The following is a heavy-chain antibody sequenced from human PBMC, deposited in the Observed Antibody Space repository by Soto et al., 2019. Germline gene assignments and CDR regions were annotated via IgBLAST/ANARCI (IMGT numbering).Heavy chain of an antibody. CDR3: ARDSASYSSSSGSYWYFDL. D-gene: IGHD6-6*01. J-gene: IGHJ2*01. V-gene: IGHV3-48*02. Sequence: EVQLVESGGGLVQPGGSLRLSCAASGFTFSSYSMNWVRQAPGKGLKWVSYISSGSATIYYADSVKGRFTISRDNAKNPIYLQIRGLTDEDTAVYYCARDSASYSSSSGSYWYFDLWGRGTLVTVSS. CDR1: GFTFSSYS. CDR2: ISSGSATI.